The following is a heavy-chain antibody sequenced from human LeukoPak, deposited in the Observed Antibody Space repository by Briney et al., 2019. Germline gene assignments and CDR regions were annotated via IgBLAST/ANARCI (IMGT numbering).Heavy chain of an antibody. CDR1: GFTFSSYV. V-gene: IGHV3-33*01. D-gene: IGHD4-17*01. Sequence: GGSLRLSCAASGFTFSSYVMHWVRQAPGKGLEWVAVIWYDGSNKYYADSVKGRFTISRDNSKNTLYLQMNSLRAEDTAVYYCARDLGYGDYEDRFDYWGQGTLVTVSS. CDR3: ARDLGYGDYEDRFDY. J-gene: IGHJ4*02. CDR2: IWYDGSNK.